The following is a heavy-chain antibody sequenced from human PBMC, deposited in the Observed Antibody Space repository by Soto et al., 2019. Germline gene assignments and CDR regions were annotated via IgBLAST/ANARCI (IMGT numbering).Heavy chain of an antibody. J-gene: IGHJ3*02. V-gene: IGHV4-31*03. D-gene: IGHD3-22*01. CDR3: ARTYDGSGPNSGGYSFDI. Sequence: PSETLSLTCTVSGDSISSGGRYWAWIRQHPGKGLEWIGYIYNTGSTYYNPSLKSRVTISVDTSKNQFSLKLSSVTAADTAVYYCARTYDGSGPNSGGYSFDIWGQGTMVTVSS. CDR2: IYNTGST. CDR1: GDSISSGGRY.